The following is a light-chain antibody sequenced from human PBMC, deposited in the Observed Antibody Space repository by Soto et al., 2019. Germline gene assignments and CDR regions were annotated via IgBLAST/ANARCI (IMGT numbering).Light chain of an antibody. CDR1: RTVDRY. J-gene: IGKJ2*02. CDR2: GTS. V-gene: IGKV1-39*01. Sequence: DIHMTQSPSSLSASVGDTVTITCRASRTVDRYLNGYQQKQGKAPKLLIHGTSNLQSGVPSRFSGSGSGTDFTLTISSLQTEDFATYFCQQSYRTCTFGQGTKLEIK. CDR3: QQSYRTCT.